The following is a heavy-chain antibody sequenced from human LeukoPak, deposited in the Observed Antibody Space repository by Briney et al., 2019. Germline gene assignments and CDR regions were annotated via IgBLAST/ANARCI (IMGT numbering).Heavy chain of an antibody. CDR1: GGSISSYY. V-gene: IGHV4-4*07. J-gene: IGHJ6*03. Sequence: SAAPSLTCTVSGGSISSYYWSWIRQPAGKGLEWIGRIYTSGSTNYNPSLQSRVTMSVDTSKNQFSLKLSSVTAADTAVYYCAREDIVVVPAAIPEDYYYYYMDVWGKGTTVTISS. CDR3: AREDIVVVPAAIPEDYYYYYMDV. D-gene: IGHD2-2*01. CDR2: IYTSGST.